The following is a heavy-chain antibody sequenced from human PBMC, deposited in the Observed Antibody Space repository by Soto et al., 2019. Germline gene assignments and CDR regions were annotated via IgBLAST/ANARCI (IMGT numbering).Heavy chain of an antibody. CDR1: GYTFTSYG. J-gene: IGHJ6*02. Sequence: ASVKVSCKASGYTFTSYGISWVRQAPGQGLEWMGWISAYNGNTNYAQKLQGRVTMTTDTSTSTAYTELRSLRSDDTAVYYCARDGTSYYYYYYGMDVWGQGTTVTVSS. V-gene: IGHV1-18*04. CDR3: ARDGTSYYYYYYGMDV. CDR2: ISAYNGNT. D-gene: IGHD2-2*01.